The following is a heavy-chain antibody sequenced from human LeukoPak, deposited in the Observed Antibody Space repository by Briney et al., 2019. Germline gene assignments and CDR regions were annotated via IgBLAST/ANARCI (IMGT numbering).Heavy chain of an antibody. CDR1: GFSFSSYA. J-gene: IGHJ4*02. Sequence: GGSLRLSCAASGFSFSSYAMTWVRQAPGKGLEWVSAISGSGDSTYDADSVKGRFTISRDNSKTTLYLQMKSLRAEDTAVYYCAKDVRGSGTYWDYWGQGTLVTVSS. D-gene: IGHD1-26*01. CDR2: ISGSGDST. V-gene: IGHV3-23*01. CDR3: AKDVRGSGTYWDY.